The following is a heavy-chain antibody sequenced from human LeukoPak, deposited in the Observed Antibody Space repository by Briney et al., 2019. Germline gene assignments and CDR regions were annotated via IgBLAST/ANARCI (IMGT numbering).Heavy chain of an antibody. D-gene: IGHD6-13*01. CDR1: GFTFSSYA. Sequence: PGGSLRLSCAASGFTFSSYAMHWVRQAPGKGLEWVAVISYDGSNKYYADSVKGRFTISRDNSKNTLYLQMNSLRAEDTAVYYCARDTPRYGSWALDYWGQGTLVTVSS. CDR3: ARDTPRYGSWALDY. V-gene: IGHV3-30*04. J-gene: IGHJ4*02. CDR2: ISYDGSNK.